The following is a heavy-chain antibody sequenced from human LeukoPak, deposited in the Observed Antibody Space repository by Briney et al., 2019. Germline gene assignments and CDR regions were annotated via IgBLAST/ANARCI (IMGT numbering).Heavy chain of an antibody. Sequence: GGSLRLSCAASGFTFSSYSMYWVRQAPGKGLEWVSYISSSSSNIYYADSVKGRFTISRDNAKNSLYLQMNSLRTEDTAFYYCARDHGGNSVKYFDYWGQGTLVTVSS. CDR3: ARDHGGNSVKYFDY. CDR1: GFTFSSYS. V-gene: IGHV3-48*04. CDR2: ISSSSSNI. J-gene: IGHJ4*02. D-gene: IGHD4-23*01.